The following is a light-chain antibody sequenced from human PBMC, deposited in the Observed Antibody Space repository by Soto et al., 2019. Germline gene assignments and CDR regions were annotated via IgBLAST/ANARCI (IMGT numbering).Light chain of an antibody. CDR1: HSLLHSNGYNY. CDR2: LGS. CDR3: MQGRHWPPIT. V-gene: IGKV2-28*01. J-gene: IGKJ5*01. Sequence: DIVMTQSPLSLPVTPVEPSSISCSSSHSLLHSNGYNYLDWYLQKPGQSPQLLIYLGSNRASGVPDRFSGSGSGTDFTLRISRVEAEDVGVYYCMQGRHWPPITFGQGTRLEIK.